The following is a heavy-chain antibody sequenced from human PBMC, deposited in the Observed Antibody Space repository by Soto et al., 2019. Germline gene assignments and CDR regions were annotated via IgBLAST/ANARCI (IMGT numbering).Heavy chain of an antibody. CDR2: INTDGSST. J-gene: IGHJ4*02. CDR3: ARPYAGSYDTDH. Sequence: GGSLRLSCAASGLTFSIYWMHWVRQAPGKGLVWVSRINTDGSSTNYADSVKGRFTISRDNAKNTLYLQMNSLRAEDTAVYYCARPYAGSYDTDHSGQATLVTVSS. V-gene: IGHV3-74*01. D-gene: IGHD1-26*01. CDR1: GLTFSIYW.